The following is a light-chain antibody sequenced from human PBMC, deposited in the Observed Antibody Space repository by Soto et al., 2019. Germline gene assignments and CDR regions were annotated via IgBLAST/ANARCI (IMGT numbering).Light chain of an antibody. V-gene: IGLV2-8*01. CDR3: SSYAGSNNLV. J-gene: IGLJ2*01. CDR2: EVS. Sequence: QSALTQPPSASGSPGQSVTISCTGTSSDVGAYNYVSWYQQHPVKAPKLMIYEVSKRPSGVPDRFSGSKSGNTASLTVSGLQAEDEADYYCSSYAGSNNLVFGAGTKLTVL. CDR1: SSDVGAYNY.